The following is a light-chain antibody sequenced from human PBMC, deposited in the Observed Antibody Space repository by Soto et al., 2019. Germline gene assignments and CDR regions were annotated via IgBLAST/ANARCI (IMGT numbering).Light chain of an antibody. CDR3: QQTYSSST. V-gene: IGKV1-39*01. CDR2: AAS. CDR1: QSISNN. J-gene: IGKJ3*01. Sequence: IWMTQSPSPLSASVGDRVTITCRASQSISNNLNWYHQKPGKPPKLLIFAASTLQSGVPSRFSGGGSGTDFTLTINSLQPEDFATYYCQQTYSSSTFGPGTKVDIK.